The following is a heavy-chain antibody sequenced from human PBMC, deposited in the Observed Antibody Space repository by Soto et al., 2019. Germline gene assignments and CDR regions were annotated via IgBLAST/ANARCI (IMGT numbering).Heavy chain of an antibody. V-gene: IGHV3-30*18. D-gene: IGHD3-3*01. CDR3: AKGDYDVWSGPPEVGEY. CDR2: ISYDGSNK. J-gene: IGHJ4*02. Sequence: GGSLRLSCAASGFTFSSYGMHWVRQAPGKGLEWVAVISYDGSNKYYADSVKGRFTISRDNSKNTLYLQMNSLRAEDTAVYYCAKGDYDVWSGPPEVGEYWGQGTLVTVSS. CDR1: GFTFSSYG.